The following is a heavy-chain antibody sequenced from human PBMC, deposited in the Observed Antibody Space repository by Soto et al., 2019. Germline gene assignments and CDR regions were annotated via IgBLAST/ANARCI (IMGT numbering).Heavy chain of an antibody. CDR1: GFTFSNAW. Sequence: GGSLRLSCAASGFTFSNAWVSWVRQAPGKGLEWVGRIKSKTDGGATDYAAPVKGRFTISRDDSKNKLYLQMNSMKTEYTAVYYCPTHTLGYCTNGVCYRYFHPWGQGPLVTVSA. CDR2: IKSKTDGGAT. J-gene: IGHJ1*01. D-gene: IGHD2-8*01. CDR3: PTHTLGYCTNGVCYRYFHP. V-gene: IGHV3-15*01.